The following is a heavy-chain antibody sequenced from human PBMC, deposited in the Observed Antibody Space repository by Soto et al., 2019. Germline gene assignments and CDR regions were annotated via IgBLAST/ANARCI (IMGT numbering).Heavy chain of an antibody. Sequence: QVQLQESGPGLVKPSETLSLTCTVSGGSISSYYWSWIRQPPGKGLEWIGYIYYSGSTNYNPSLKSRVTISVDTSKNQFALKLSSVTAADTAVYYCARLAPGAVAVDYRGQGTLVTVSS. CDR1: GGSISSYY. CDR3: ARLAPGAVAVDY. D-gene: IGHD6-19*01. J-gene: IGHJ4*02. V-gene: IGHV4-59*01. CDR2: IYYSGST.